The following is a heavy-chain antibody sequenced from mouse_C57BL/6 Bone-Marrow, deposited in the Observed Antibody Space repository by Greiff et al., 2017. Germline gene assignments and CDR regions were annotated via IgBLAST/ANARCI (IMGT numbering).Heavy chain of an antibody. J-gene: IGHJ4*01. Sequence: QVQLQQPGAELVMPGASVKLSCKASGYTFTSYWMHWVKQRPGQGLEWIGEIDPSDSYTNYNQEFKGKSTLTVDKSSSTAYMQLSSLTSEDSAVYYCARSPLYSNYVYAMDYWGQGTSVTVSS. CDR1: GYTFTSYW. CDR2: IDPSDSYT. D-gene: IGHD2-5*01. V-gene: IGHV1-69*01. CDR3: ARSPLYSNYVYAMDY.